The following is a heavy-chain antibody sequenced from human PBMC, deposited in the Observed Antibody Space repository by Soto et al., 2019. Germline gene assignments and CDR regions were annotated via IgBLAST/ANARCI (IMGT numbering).Heavy chain of an antibody. CDR3: ARHSGSYFRDY. CDR2: IYHSGST. Sequence: SETLSLTCAVSGDSIRSSNWWSWVRQPPGKGLEWIGEIYHSGSTNYNPSLKSRATISVDKSKNQFSQNLNSVTAADTAVYYCARHSGSYFRDYWGQGTLVTVSS. D-gene: IGHD1-26*01. J-gene: IGHJ4*02. V-gene: IGHV4-4*02. CDR1: GDSIRSSNW.